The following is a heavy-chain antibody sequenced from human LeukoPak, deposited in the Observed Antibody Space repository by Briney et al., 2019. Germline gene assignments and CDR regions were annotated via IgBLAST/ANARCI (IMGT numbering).Heavy chain of an antibody. J-gene: IGHJ4*02. CDR1: GYTFTGYY. Sequence: GASVKVSCKASGYTFTGYYMHWVRQAPGQGLEWMGWINPNSGGTNYAQKFQGRVTMTRDTSISTAYMELSRLRSDGTAVYYCATFSVDTAMVTDYWGQGTLVTVSS. CDR2: INPNSGGT. CDR3: ATFSVDTAMVTDY. V-gene: IGHV1-2*02. D-gene: IGHD5-18*01.